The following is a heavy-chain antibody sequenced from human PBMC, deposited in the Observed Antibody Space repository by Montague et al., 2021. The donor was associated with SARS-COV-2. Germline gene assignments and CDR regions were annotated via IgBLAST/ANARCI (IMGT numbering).Heavy chain of an antibody. V-gene: IGHV4-59*08. CDR3: VRHPHYDGLNGPPDF. CDR1: GSWDTGED. CDR2: FCYNKDT. J-gene: IGHJ4*02. Sequence: SETLSLTCSSPGSWDTGEDRKRTRLHPSHQKKSFADFCYNKDTNFNPSLKSRVAISVDTSKNQFSLRLTSVTAADTAFYYCVRHPHYDGLNGPPDFWDQGTLVTV. D-gene: IGHD3-9*01.